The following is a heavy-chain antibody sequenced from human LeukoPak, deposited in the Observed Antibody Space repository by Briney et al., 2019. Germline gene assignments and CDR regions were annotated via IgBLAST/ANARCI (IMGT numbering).Heavy chain of an antibody. D-gene: IGHD5-18*01. Sequence: ASVKVSCKVSGYTLTELSMHWVRQAPGKGLEWMGGFDPEDGETIYAQKFQGRATMTEDTSTDTAYMELSSLRSEDTAVYYCATVESGDTAMAYSHYWGQGTLVTVSS. CDR2: FDPEDGET. CDR1: GYTLTELS. CDR3: ATVESGDTAMAYSHY. V-gene: IGHV1-24*01. J-gene: IGHJ4*02.